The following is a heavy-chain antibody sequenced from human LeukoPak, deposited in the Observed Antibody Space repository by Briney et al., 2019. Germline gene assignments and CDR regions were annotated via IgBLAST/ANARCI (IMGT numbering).Heavy chain of an antibody. CDR2: INSDGSST. Sequence: GGSLRLSCAASGFTFSIYWMHWVRQPPGKGLVWVSRINSDGSSTSYADSVKGRFTISRDNAKNTLYLQMNSLRVEDTAPYYCARDAPGNTALDYWGQGSLVTVSS. V-gene: IGHV3-74*01. J-gene: IGHJ4*02. CDR3: ARDAPGNTALDY. D-gene: IGHD5-18*01. CDR1: GFTFSIYW.